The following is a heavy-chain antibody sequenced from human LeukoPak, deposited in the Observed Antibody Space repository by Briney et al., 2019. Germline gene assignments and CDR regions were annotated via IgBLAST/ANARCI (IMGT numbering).Heavy chain of an antibody. CDR2: IYTSGRT. V-gene: IGHV4-61*02. CDR3: ASLYSSSWPDAFDI. J-gene: IGHJ3*02. Sequence: SETLSLTCTVSGGSISSGSYYWSWIRQPAGKGLEWIGRIYTSGRTNYNPSLKSRVTISVDTFKNQFSLKLSSVTAADTAVYYCASLYSSSWPDAFDIWGQGTMVTVSS. CDR1: GGSISSGSYY. D-gene: IGHD6-13*01.